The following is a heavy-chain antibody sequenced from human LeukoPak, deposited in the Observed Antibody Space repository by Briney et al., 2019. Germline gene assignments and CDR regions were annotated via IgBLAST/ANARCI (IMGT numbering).Heavy chain of an antibody. D-gene: IGHD6-13*01. J-gene: IGHJ5*02. CDR1: GGTFSSYA. CDR2: IIPILGIA. Sequence: SVKVSCKASGGTFSSYAISWVRQAPGQGLERMGRIIPILGIANYAQKFQGRVTITADKSTSTAYMELSSLRSEDTAVYYCARDRVEVGVAAAGWFDPWGQETLVTVSS. V-gene: IGHV1-69*04. CDR3: ARDRVEVGVAAAGWFDP.